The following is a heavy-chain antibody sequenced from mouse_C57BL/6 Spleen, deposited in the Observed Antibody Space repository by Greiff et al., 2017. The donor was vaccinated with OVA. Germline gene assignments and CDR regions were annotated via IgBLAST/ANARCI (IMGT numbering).Heavy chain of an antibody. D-gene: IGHD1-1*01. V-gene: IGHV1-52*01. CDR3: ARRGKIYYGSSYSYYFDY. CDR1: GYTFTSYW. CDR2: IDPSDSET. Sequence: VQLQQPGAELVRPGSSVELSCKASGYTFTSYWMHWVKQRPIQGLEWIGNIDPSDSETHYNQKFKDKATLTVDKSSSTAYMQLSSLTSEDSAVYYCARRGKIYYGSSYSYYFDYWGQGTTLTVSS. J-gene: IGHJ2*01.